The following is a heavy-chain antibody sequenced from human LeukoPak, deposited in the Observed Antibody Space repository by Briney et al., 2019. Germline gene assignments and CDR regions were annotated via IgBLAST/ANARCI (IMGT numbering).Heavy chain of an antibody. Sequence: GESLQISCKGSGYIFTSYWIGWVRQLPGEGLEWMGIIYPGDSDTRYSPSFQGQVTISADKSISTAYLQWSSLKASDTAMYYCARHNLVDTGPGGDYWGQGTLVTVSS. V-gene: IGHV5-51*01. CDR1: GYIFTSYW. CDR2: IYPGDSDT. J-gene: IGHJ4*02. D-gene: IGHD5-18*01. CDR3: ARHNLVDTGPGGDY.